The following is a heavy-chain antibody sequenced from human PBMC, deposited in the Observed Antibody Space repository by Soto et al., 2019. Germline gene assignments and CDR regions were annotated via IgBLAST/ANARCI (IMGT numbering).Heavy chain of an antibody. CDR3: ARSQSGGYDY. CDR2: IKQDGSEK. J-gene: IGHJ4*02. V-gene: IGHV3-7*03. CDR1: GFTVSSYW. Sequence: PGGSLRLSCAASGFTVSSYWMSWVRQAPGKGLEWVANIKQDGSEKYYVDSAKGRFTISRDNAKNSLYLQMNSLRVEDTAVYYCARSQSGGYDYWGQGTLVTVSS. D-gene: IGHD3-10*01.